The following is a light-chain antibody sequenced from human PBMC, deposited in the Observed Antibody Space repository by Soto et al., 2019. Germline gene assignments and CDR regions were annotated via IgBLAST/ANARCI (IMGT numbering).Light chain of an antibody. Sequence: ETVLTQSPATLSLSPGESATLSCRASQSVSTYLAWYQQKPGQAPRLLIYDASNRVTGIPARFRGSGSGTDFTLTISRLEPEDFAVYYCQQFSSYPLTFGGGTKVDI. CDR1: QSVSTY. CDR3: QQFSSYPLT. J-gene: IGKJ4*01. V-gene: IGKV3-11*01. CDR2: DAS.